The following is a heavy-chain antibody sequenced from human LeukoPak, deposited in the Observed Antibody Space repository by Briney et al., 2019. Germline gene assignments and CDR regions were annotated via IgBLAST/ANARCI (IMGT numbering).Heavy chain of an antibody. CDR1: GFTFNYW. CDR2: IKQDGSER. Sequence: GGSLRLSCAASGFTFNYWMTWVRQAPGKGPEWVANIKQDGSERTYVDSVKGRFTIARDNTKNSLYLQMTSLRGEDTAVYYCASRAGKPGNTPWCFDYWGQGALVTVSS. D-gene: IGHD1-7*01. V-gene: IGHV3-7*01. CDR3: ASRAGKPGNTPWCFDY. J-gene: IGHJ4*02.